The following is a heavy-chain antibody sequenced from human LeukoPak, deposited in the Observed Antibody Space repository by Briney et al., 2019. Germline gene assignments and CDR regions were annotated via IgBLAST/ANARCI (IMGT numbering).Heavy chain of an antibody. V-gene: IGHV3-74*01. CDR1: GFTFSSYW. D-gene: IGHD3-10*01. J-gene: IGHJ6*02. CDR3: ARDQMPLYSGSYYYYYYYGMDV. Sequence: PPGGSLRLSCAASGFTFSSYWMHWVRQAPGKGLVWVSRINSDGSSTSYADSVKGRFTISRDNAKNTLYLQMNSLRAEDTAVYYCARDQMPLYSGSYYYYYYYGMDVWGQGTTVTVSS. CDR2: INSDGSST.